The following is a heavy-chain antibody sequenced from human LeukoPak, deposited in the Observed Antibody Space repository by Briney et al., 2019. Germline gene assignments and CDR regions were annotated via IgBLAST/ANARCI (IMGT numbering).Heavy chain of an antibody. CDR1: GFPFSSYG. CDR2: ISYDGSNK. D-gene: IGHD3-10*01. CDR3: AKDAYYYGSGSLDY. J-gene: IGHJ4*02. V-gene: IGHV3-30*18. Sequence: GGSLRLSCITSGFPFSSYGMHWVRQAPGKGLEWVAVISYDGSNKYYADSVKGRFTISRDNSKNTLYLQMNSLRAEDTAVYYCAKDAYYYGSGSLDYWGQGTLVTVSS.